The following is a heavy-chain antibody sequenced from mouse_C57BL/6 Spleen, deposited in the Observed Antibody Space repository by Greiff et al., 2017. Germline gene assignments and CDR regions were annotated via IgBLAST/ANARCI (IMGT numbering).Heavy chain of an antibody. V-gene: IGHV1-42*01. CDR3: ARSGYYGSPFAY. D-gene: IGHD1-1*01. Sequence: VQLQQSGPELVKPGASVKISCKASGYSFTGYYMNWVKQSPEKSLEWIGEINPSTGGTTYNQKFKAKATLTVEKSSSTAYMQLKSLTSEDSAVYYCARSGYYGSPFAYWGQGTLVTVSA. CDR2: INPSTGGT. J-gene: IGHJ3*01. CDR1: GYSFTGYY.